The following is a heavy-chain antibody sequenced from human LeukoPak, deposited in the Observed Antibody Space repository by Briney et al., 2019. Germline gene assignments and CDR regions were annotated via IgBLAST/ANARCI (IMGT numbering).Heavy chain of an antibody. J-gene: IGHJ1*01. CDR1: GFTFSSYG. CDR2: IRYDGSNK. D-gene: IGHD6-19*01. CDR3: AKGDQWLARAAEYFQH. Sequence: GGSLRLSCAASGFTFSSYGMHWVRQAPGKGLEWEAFIRYDGSNKYYADSVKGRFTISRDNSKNTLYLQMNSLRAEDTAVYYCAKGDQWLARAAEYFQHWGQGTLVTVSS. V-gene: IGHV3-30*02.